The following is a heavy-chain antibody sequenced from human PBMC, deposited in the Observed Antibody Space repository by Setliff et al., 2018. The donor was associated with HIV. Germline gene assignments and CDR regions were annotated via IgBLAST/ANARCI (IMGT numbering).Heavy chain of an antibody. D-gene: IGHD5-12*01. CDR3: ARLHPGGYDPYYYNYYMDV. V-gene: IGHV4-39*01. CDR1: GGSISSATHH. Sequence: PSETLSLTCTVSGGSISSATHHWGWIRQPPGKGLAWIGSIFYSGSSHYNPSLKSRAIISVDTSKNQFSLRLSSVTAADTAVYYCARLHPGGYDPYYYNYYMDVWGRGTTVTVSS. J-gene: IGHJ6*03. CDR2: IFYSGSS.